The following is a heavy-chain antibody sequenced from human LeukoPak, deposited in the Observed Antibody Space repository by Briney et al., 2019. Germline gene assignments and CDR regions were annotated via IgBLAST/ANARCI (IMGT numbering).Heavy chain of an antibody. V-gene: IGHV1-69*05. CDR1: GGTFSSYA. CDR2: IIPIFGTA. J-gene: IGHJ4*02. Sequence: GSSVKVSCKASGGTFSSYAISWVRQAPGQGLEWMGGIIPIFGTANYAQKFQGRVTITTDESTSTAYMELSSLRSEDTAVYYCATKGRGATTFDYWGQGTLVTVSS. D-gene: IGHD1-26*01. CDR3: ATKGRGATTFDY.